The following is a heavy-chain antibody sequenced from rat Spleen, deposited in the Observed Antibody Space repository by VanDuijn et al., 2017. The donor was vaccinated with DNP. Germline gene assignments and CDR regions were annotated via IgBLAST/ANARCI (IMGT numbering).Heavy chain of an antibody. CDR1: GFTFNNYW. V-gene: IGHV5-31*01. CDR3: TRETFYYSGARWFPY. J-gene: IGHJ3*01. D-gene: IGHD1-1*01. Sequence: EVQLVESGGGLVQPGRSLKLSCVASGFTFNNYWMTWIRQAPGKGLEWIASITNTGGSTYYLDSVKGRFTISRDNAKSTLYLQMNSLGSEDTATYYCTRETFYYSGARWFPYWGQGTLVTVSS. CDR2: ITNTGGST.